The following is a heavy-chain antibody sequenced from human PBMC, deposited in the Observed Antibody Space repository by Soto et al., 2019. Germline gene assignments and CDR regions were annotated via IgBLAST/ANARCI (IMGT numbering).Heavy chain of an antibody. V-gene: IGHV4-39*01. Sequence: SETLSLTCTVSGGSISSSSYYWGWIRQPPGKGLEWIGSIYFSGSTYYNPSLKSRVTISVDTSKNQFSLKLSSVTAADTAVYYCARMAYYYYGMDVWGQGTMVTVSS. CDR1: GGSISSSSYY. CDR3: ARMAYYYYGMDV. J-gene: IGHJ6*02. CDR2: IYFSGST.